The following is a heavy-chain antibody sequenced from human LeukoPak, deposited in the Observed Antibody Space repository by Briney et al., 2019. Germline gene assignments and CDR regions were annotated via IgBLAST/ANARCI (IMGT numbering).Heavy chain of an antibody. J-gene: IGHJ6*03. V-gene: IGHV1-2*02. D-gene: IGHD1-26*01. CDR1: GYTFTGYY. Sequence: ASVKVSCKASGYTFTGYYMHWVRQAPGQGLEWMGWINPNSGGTNYAQKFQGRVTMTRDTSISTAYMELSRLRSDDTAVYYCARDKSIVGAPNYYYYYMDVWGKGTTVTVSS. CDR2: INPNSGGT. CDR3: ARDKSIVGAPNYYYYYMDV.